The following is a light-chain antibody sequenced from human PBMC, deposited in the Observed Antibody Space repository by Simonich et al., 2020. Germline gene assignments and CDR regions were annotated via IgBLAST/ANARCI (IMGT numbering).Light chain of an antibody. J-gene: IGLJ2*01. CDR3: CSYAGSSNVV. V-gene: IGLV2-23*01. Sequence: QSALTQPASVSGSPGQSNTISCPGTSSDVGRYNLVSWYQQHPGKAPKLMIYEGSKRPSGVSNRFSGSKSGNTASLTISGLQAEDEADYYCCSYAGSSNVVFGGGTKLTVL. CDR2: EGS. CDR1: SSDVGRYNL.